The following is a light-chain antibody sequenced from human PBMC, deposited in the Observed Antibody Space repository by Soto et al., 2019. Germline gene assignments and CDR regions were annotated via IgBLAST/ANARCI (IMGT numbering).Light chain of an antibody. CDR2: GDN. V-gene: IGLV1-44*01. J-gene: IGLJ1*01. CDR3: ASWDNGLNGLYV. CDR1: SSNIGSHP. Sequence: LTQPPSASGTPGQRVTISCSGSSSNIGSHPVNWYQQLPGTAPKLLLYGDNQRPSGVPDRFSASKSGASASLAISGLQSEDEATYYCASWDNGLNGLYVFGAGTKVTVL.